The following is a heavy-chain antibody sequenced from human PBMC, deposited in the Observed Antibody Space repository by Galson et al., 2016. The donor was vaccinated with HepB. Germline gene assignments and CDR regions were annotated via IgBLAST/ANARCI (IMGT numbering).Heavy chain of an antibody. CDR3: AKGAYSLPENFQH. Sequence: SLRLSCAASGFTFSSYAMNWVRQPPGKGLEWVSSISGSGGTTYYADSLKGRFTISRDNSKSTLYLQMNSRRAEDTAVYYCAKGAYSLPENFQHWGQGTLFTVSS. CDR2: ISGSGGTT. V-gene: IGHV3-23*01. J-gene: IGHJ1*01. CDR1: GFTFSSYA. D-gene: IGHD2-15*01.